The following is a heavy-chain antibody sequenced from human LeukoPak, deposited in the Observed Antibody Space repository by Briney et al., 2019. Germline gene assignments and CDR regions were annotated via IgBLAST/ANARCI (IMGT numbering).Heavy chain of an antibody. D-gene: IGHD3-22*01. CDR1: GFTFDDYS. CDR3: AKDGSGYYPNDAFDI. CDR2: ISGDGGST. V-gene: IGHV3-43*02. Sequence: GGSLRLSCAASGFTFDDYSMHWVRQAPGKGLEWVSLISGDGGSTYYADSVKGRFTISRDNSKNSLYLQMNSLRTEDTALYYCAKDGSGYYPNDAFDIWGQGTMVTVSS. J-gene: IGHJ3*02.